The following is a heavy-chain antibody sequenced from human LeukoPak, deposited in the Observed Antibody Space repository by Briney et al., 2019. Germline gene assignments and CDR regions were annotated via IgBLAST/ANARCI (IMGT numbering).Heavy chain of an antibody. CDR3: ATGMWGYCSATSCPLDF. V-gene: IGHV3-48*01. D-gene: IGHD2-2*01. Sequence: GGSLRLSCAASGFTFSSYSMYWVRQTPGKGLEWISYIRSSSSTIYYADSVKGRFAISRDNAKNSLYLQMDSLRAEDTAVYYCATGMWGYCSATSCPLDFWGQGTLVTVSS. CDR1: GFTFSSYS. CDR2: IRSSSSTI. J-gene: IGHJ4*02.